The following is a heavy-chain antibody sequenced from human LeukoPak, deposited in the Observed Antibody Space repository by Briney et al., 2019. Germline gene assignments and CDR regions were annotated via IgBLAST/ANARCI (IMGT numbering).Heavy chain of an antibody. CDR1: GGSISSYY. Sequence: SETLPLTCTVSGGSISSYYWSWIRQPAGKGLEWIGRIYTSGSTNYNPSLKSRVTMSVDTSKNQFSLKLSSVTAADTAVYYCARASDFWSGRNWFDPWGQGTLVTVPS. CDR2: IYTSGST. D-gene: IGHD3-3*01. CDR3: ARASDFWSGRNWFDP. V-gene: IGHV4-4*07. J-gene: IGHJ5*02.